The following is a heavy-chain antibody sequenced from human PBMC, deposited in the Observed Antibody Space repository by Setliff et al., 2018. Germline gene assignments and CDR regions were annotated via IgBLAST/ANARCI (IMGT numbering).Heavy chain of an antibody. CDR2: IYSGGSST. V-gene: IGHV3-23*03. Sequence: GGSLRLSCAASGFTFSSYAMSWVRQAPGKGLEWVSVIYSGGSSTYYADSVKGRFTISRDNSKNTLFLEMNSLRAEDTAVYYCASSFTRHMGAADYWGQGTLVTVSS. J-gene: IGHJ4*02. CDR1: GFTFSSYA. D-gene: IGHD2-21*01. CDR3: ASSFTRHMGAADY.